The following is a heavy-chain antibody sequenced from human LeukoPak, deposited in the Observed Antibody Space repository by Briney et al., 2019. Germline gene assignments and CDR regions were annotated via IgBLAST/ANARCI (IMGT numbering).Heavy chain of an antibody. D-gene: IGHD3-10*02. CDR3: AELGITMIGGV. Sequence: GGSLRLSCAASGFTFTNYAMSWVRQAPGKGLEWVSTISGSGSSTYYADSVKGRFTISRDNSKNTLFLQMNSLRAEDTAVYYCAELGITMIGGVWGKGTTVTISS. CDR2: ISGSGSST. CDR1: GFTFTNYA. V-gene: IGHV3-23*01. J-gene: IGHJ6*04.